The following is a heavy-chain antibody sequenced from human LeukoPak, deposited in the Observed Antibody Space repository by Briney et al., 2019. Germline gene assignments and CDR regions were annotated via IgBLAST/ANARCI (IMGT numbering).Heavy chain of an antibody. CDR2: IYYSGNT. D-gene: IGHD3-16*01. V-gene: IGHV4-59*01. J-gene: IGHJ4*02. Sequence: SETLSLTCTVSGGSISSYYWSWIRQPLGKGLEWIGSIYYSGNTNYNPSLQSRVTISVDTSKNQFSLKLSSVTTADTAVYYCASLTPGGGFDYWGQGTLVTVSS. CDR1: GGSISSYY. CDR3: ASLTPGGGFDY.